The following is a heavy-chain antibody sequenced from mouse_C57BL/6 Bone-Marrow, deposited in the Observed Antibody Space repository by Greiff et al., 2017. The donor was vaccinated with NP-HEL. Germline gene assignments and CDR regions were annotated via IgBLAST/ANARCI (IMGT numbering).Heavy chain of an antibody. V-gene: IGHV14-3*01. Sequence: EVQLQQSVAELVRPGASVKLSCTASGFNIKNTYMPWVKQRPEQGLEWIGRIDPANGNTKYAPKFQGKATITADTSSNTAYLQLSSLTSEDTAIYYCARSGYSNPAWFAYWGQGTLVTVSA. CDR3: ARSGYSNPAWFAY. CDR1: GFNIKNTY. D-gene: IGHD2-5*01. CDR2: IDPANGNT. J-gene: IGHJ3*01.